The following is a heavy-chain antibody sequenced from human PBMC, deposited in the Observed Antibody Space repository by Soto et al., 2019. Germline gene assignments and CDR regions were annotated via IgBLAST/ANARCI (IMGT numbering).Heavy chain of an antibody. Sequence: EVQLVESGGGFVESGGSPRLSCAASGFRFKDAWMTWVRQAPGQGLEWVGRIKSSTDGGTADYGAAVKGRCTMSRDDSKDTLYQHMVGLKRAAECVYYCTSFIQLRGILFDYWGPGTQVNVSS. D-gene: IGHD4-17*01. CDR2: IKSSTDGGTA. CDR1: GFRFKDAW. V-gene: IGHV3-15*07. J-gene: IGHJ4*02. CDR3: TSFIQLRGILFDY.